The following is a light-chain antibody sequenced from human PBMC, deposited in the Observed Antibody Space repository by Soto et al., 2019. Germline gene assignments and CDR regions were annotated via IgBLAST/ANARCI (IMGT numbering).Light chain of an antibody. V-gene: IGLV2-14*01. CDR3: FSHRRGDSHV. CDR1: SRDVGGYNY. CDR2: GVT. J-gene: IGLJ1*01. Sequence: QCALTQPASVSGSPGQSITISCTGTSRDVGGYNYVSWYQQYPGKAPKLMIYGVTNRPSGVSNRFSGSKTGNTASLTISGLQAEDEAYYYCFSHRRGDSHVFGTGTKVTV.